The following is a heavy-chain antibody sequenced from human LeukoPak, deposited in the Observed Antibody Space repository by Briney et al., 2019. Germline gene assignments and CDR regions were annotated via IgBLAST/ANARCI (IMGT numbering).Heavy chain of an antibody. CDR2: MNPNSGNT. J-gene: IGHJ4*02. D-gene: IGHD2-21*02. Sequence: GASVKVSCKASGYTFTTYDINWVRQATGQGLEWMGGMNPNSGNTGYAQKFQGRVTITRNTSISTAYMELTSLRSDDTAVYYCARGRGRPYCGGDCYSDCWGQGTLVTVSS. V-gene: IGHV1-8*01. CDR3: ARGRGRPYCGGDCYSDC. CDR1: GYTFTTYD.